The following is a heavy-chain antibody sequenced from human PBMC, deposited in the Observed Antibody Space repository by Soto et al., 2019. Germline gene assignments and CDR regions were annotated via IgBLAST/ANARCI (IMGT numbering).Heavy chain of an antibody. V-gene: IGHV3-23*01. CDR3: AKDLDHAYIVATTQPVDY. D-gene: IGHD5-12*01. CDR2: ISGSGGST. Sequence: EVQLLESGGGLVQPGGSLRLSCAASGFTFSSYAMSWVRQAPGKGLEWVSAISGSGGSTYDADSVKGRFTISRDNSTNTLYLQMNSLRAEDTAVYYCAKDLDHAYIVATTQPVDYWGQGTLVTVSS. CDR1: GFTFSSYA. J-gene: IGHJ4*02.